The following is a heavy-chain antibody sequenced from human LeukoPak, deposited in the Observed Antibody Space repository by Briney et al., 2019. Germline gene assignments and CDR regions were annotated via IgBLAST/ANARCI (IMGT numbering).Heavy chain of an antibody. CDR3: AKDTGDIVATIFDY. J-gene: IGHJ4*02. Sequence: GGSLRLSCAASGFTFSSYGMHWVRQAPGKGLEWVAFIRYDGSNKYYADSVKGRFTISRDNSKNTLYPQMNSLRAEDTAVYYCAKDTGDIVATIFDYWGQGTLVTVSS. CDR2: IRYDGSNK. V-gene: IGHV3-30*02. D-gene: IGHD5-12*01. CDR1: GFTFSSYG.